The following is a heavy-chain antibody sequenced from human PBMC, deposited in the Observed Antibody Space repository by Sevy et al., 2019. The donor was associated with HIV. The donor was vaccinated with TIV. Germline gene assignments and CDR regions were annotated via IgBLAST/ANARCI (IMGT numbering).Heavy chain of an antibody. CDR3: AKGAGQWLGDAFDT. Sequence: GGSLRLSCAASGFTFDEYAIHWVRQAPGKGLEWVSGIIWNSGIIDYGHSVKGRFTISRDNTKNSLYLQMNSLRTEDTALYYCAKGAGQWLGDAFDTWGQGTMVTVSS. J-gene: IGHJ3*02. CDR1: GFTFDEYA. CDR2: IIWNSGII. D-gene: IGHD6-19*01. V-gene: IGHV3-9*01.